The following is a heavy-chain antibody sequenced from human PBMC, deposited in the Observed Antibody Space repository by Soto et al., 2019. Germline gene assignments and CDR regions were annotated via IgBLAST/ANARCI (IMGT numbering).Heavy chain of an antibody. J-gene: IGHJ3*02. Sequence: VKVSCKASGGTFSSYAISWVRQAPGQGLEWMGGIIPIFGTANYAQKFQGRVTITADESTSTAYMELSSLRSEDTAVYYCARDAQTHCSGGSCYWDAFDIWGQGTMVTVSS. CDR3: ARDAQTHCSGGSCYWDAFDI. CDR1: GGTFSSYA. CDR2: IIPIFGTA. D-gene: IGHD2-15*01. V-gene: IGHV1-69*13.